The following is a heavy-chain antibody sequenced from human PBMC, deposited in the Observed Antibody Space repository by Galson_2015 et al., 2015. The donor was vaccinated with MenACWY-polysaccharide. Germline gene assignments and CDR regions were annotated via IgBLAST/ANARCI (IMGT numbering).Heavy chain of an antibody. D-gene: IGHD2-2*01. CDR2: MNQDGSTK. V-gene: IGHV3-7*01. J-gene: IGHJ4*02. CDR3: AGGGLPGAMDF. Sequence: SLRLSCAASGFSFNNHWMNWVRQAPGKGLEWVANMNQDGSTKYSIDSVKGRFTISRDNAKNSLSLQMNSLRGDDTAVYYCAGGGLPGAMDFWGQGTLVTVSS. CDR1: GFSFNNHW.